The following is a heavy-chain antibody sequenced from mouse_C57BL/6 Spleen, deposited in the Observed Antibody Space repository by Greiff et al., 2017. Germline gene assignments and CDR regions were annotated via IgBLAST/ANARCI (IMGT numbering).Heavy chain of an antibody. Sequence: VQLQQSVAELVRPGASVKLSCTASGFNIKNTYMHWVKQRPEQGLEWIGRIDPANGNTKYAPKFPCKATITADTSSNTAYLQLSSLTSEDTASYYCALIYYGNYWYFDVWGTGTTVTVSS. J-gene: IGHJ1*03. CDR1: GFNIKNTY. V-gene: IGHV14-3*01. D-gene: IGHD2-1*01. CDR3: ALIYYGNYWYFDV. CDR2: IDPANGNT.